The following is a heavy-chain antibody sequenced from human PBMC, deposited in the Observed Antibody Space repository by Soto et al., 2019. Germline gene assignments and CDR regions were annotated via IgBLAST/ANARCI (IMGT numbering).Heavy chain of an antibody. CDR3: ARAEGGQPGTNWFDP. Sequence: SETLSLTCTVSGGSISSGDYYWSWIRQPPGKGLEWIGYIYYSGSTYYNPSLKSRVTISVDTSKNQFSLKLSSVTAADTAVYYCARAEGGQPGTNWFDPWGQGTLVTVSS. J-gene: IGHJ5*02. CDR2: IYYSGST. V-gene: IGHV4-30-4*01. CDR1: GGSISSGDYY. D-gene: IGHD2-2*01.